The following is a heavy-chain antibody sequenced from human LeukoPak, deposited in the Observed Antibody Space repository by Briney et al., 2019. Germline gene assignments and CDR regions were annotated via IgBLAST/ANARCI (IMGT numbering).Heavy chain of an antibody. Sequence: GGSLRLSCVASGFTFRDYDMHWVRQAPGKGLVWVSRVKSDGSDTIYADSVKGRFTISRDNAKNTLYLQMDSLRAEDTAVYYCTTGIGNYYYYWGQGTLVTVAS. D-gene: IGHD3-10*01. V-gene: IGHV3-74*01. J-gene: IGHJ4*02. CDR2: VKSDGSDT. CDR1: GFTFRDYD. CDR3: TTGIGNYYYY.